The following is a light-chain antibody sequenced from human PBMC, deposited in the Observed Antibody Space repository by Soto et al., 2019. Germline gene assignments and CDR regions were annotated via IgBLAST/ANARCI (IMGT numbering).Light chain of an antibody. CDR2: GAS. Sequence: EIVMTQSPATLSVSPGERATLSCRASQSVSTNLVWYQQKPGQAPRLRIYGASTRATGFPARFSGSGSGTDFTLTISSLQSEDFAVYYCQQYDNWPRTFGQGTKVEVK. CDR3: QQYDNWPRT. CDR1: QSVSTN. V-gene: IGKV3-15*01. J-gene: IGKJ1*01.